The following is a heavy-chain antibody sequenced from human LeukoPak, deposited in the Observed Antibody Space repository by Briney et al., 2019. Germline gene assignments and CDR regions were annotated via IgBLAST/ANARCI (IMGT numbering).Heavy chain of an antibody. Sequence: ASVKVSCKSSGYTFSDYYMHWVRQAPGQGREGMGWINPNSGDTHYAQMFHGRVTMTRDKSIHAAYMELRRVRSDDTAVYYCAKSDQYSSAWFNGCFDYWGKGSLVTVSS. V-gene: IGHV1-2*02. CDR1: GYTFSDYY. J-gene: IGHJ4*02. D-gene: IGHD4-11*01. CDR2: INPNSGDT. CDR3: AKSDQYSSAWFNGCFDY.